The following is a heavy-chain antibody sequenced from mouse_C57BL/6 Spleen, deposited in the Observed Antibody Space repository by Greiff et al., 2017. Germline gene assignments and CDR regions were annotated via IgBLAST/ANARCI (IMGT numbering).Heavy chain of an antibody. CDR3: ARFPIKGGDAMDY. V-gene: IGHV1-52*01. CDR1: GYTFTSYW. D-gene: IGHD2-13*01. CDR2: IDPSDSET. J-gene: IGHJ4*01. Sequence: QVQLQQPGAELVRPGSSVKLSCKASGYTFTSYWMHWVKQRPIQGLEWIGNIDPSDSETHYNQKFKDKATLTVDKSSSTAYMQLSSLTSEDSAVYYCARFPIKGGDAMDYWGQGTSVTVSS.